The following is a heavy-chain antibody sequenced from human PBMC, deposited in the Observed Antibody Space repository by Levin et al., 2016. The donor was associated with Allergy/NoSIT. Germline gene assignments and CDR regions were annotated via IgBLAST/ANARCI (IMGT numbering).Heavy chain of an antibody. D-gene: IGHD1-1*01. CDR1: GFTFSSYA. V-gene: IGHV3-23*05. J-gene: IGHJ4*02. Sequence: GGSLRLSCAASGFTFSSYAMSWVRQAPGKGLEWVSALSGDGSSTYYAGSVRGRFTISRDNSKDTLFLQINSLRVEDMAVYYCAKGRTATGTLIFDYWGRGTLVTVSS. CDR2: LSGDGSST. CDR3: AKGRTATGTLIFDY.